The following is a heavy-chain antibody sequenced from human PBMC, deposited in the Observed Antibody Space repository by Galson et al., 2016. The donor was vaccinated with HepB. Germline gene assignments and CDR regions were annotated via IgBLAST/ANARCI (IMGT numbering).Heavy chain of an antibody. Sequence: SETLSLTCSVSGGSISRYYWSWIRQPPGKGLEWIAYITDNGSTEYNPSLKSRVTISVDTPNNQFSLRLSSVTAADTARYYCARDIGVGHYYYYGMDLWGQGTTVTVSS. CDR3: ARDIGVGHYYYYGMDL. D-gene: IGHD3/OR15-3a*01. V-gene: IGHV4-59*01. CDR2: ITDNGST. J-gene: IGHJ6*02. CDR1: GGSISRYY.